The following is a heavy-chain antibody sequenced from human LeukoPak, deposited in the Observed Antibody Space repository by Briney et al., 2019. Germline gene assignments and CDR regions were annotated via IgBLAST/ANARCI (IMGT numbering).Heavy chain of an antibody. J-gene: IGHJ6*02. CDR2: XXXGGVTT. Sequence: PGGSLRLSCVGSGFTSXAXALTWARQAPGXXXXXXXXXXXGGVTTYYADXXXXRXXXXXDXSKNTLYLXMNSLRADDTAIYYXXXXQQLGGHSYYYYGMDVWGQGTTVTVSS. CDR1: GFTSXAXA. CDR3: XXXQQLGGHSYYYYGMDV. V-gene: IGHV3-23*01. D-gene: IGHD3-16*01.